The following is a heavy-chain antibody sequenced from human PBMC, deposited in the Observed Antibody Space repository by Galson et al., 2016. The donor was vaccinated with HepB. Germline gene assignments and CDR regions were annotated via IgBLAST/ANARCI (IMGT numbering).Heavy chain of an antibody. J-gene: IGHJ3*02. CDR3: ARARIAALGTGAFDM. CDR2: IKNSNSDV. CDR1: GFTFSTYT. Sequence: SLRLSCAASGFTFSTYTLNWVRQAPGKGLEWVSSIKNSNSDVYYEDSVKGRFTISRDNAENSLYLQMDSLTAEDTAMYYCARARIAALGTGAFDMWGQGTMVNVSS. V-gene: IGHV3-21*01. D-gene: IGHD6-13*01.